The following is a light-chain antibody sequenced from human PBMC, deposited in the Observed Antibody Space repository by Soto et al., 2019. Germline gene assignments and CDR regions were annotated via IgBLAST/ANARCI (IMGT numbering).Light chain of an antibody. V-gene: IGLV2-14*01. Sequence: QSALTQPASVSGSPGQSITISCSRTSSDIGDYKYVSWYQRHPGKVPKLIIYEVSHRPSGISNRFSGSKSGNTASLTISGLQADDEADYYCSSFTGSFTLVFGGGTKLTVL. CDR3: SSFTGSFTLV. CDR1: SSDIGDYKY. CDR2: EVS. J-gene: IGLJ2*01.